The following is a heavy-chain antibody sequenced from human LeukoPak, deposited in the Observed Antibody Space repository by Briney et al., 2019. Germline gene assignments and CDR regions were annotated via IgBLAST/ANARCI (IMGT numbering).Heavy chain of an antibody. Sequence: ASVKVSCKASGYTFTSYYMHWVRQAPGQGLEWMGIINPSGGSTSYAQKFQGRVTMTRDTSTSTVYMELSSLRSGDTAVYYCARDRYSYRAYDYWGQGTLVTVSS. CDR3: ARDRYSYRAYDY. V-gene: IGHV1-46*01. D-gene: IGHD5-18*01. CDR2: INPSGGST. CDR1: GYTFTSYY. J-gene: IGHJ4*02.